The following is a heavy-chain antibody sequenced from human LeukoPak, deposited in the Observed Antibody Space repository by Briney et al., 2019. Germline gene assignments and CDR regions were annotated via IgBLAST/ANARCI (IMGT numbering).Heavy chain of an antibody. CDR2: IKWDGGRT. V-gene: IGHV3-20*04. CDR1: GFTFDDHG. D-gene: IGHD6-13*01. Sequence: GGSLRLSCAASGFTFDDHGMSWVRQAPGKGLEWVSGIKWDGGRTGYADSVKGRFTISRDSAKNSVYLQMNSLRAEDTAVYYCAKDPGGAAADLWGQGTLVTVSS. J-gene: IGHJ4*02. CDR3: AKDPGGAAADL.